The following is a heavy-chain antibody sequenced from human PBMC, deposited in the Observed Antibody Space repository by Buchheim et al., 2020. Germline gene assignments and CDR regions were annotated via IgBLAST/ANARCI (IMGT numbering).Heavy chain of an antibody. CDR1: GFTFSSYG. J-gene: IGHJ4*02. D-gene: IGHD2-2*01. CDR2: IWYDGSTK. CDR3: AKSIVVPAAYNGVFDH. V-gene: IGHV3-33*06. Sequence: QVQLVESGGGVVQPGRSLRLSCAASGFTFSSYGMHWVRQAPGKGLEWVAVIWYDGSTKYYADSVKGRFTISRDNSKNTLSLQMNSLRAEDTAVYYCAKSIVVPAAYNGVFDHWGQGAL.